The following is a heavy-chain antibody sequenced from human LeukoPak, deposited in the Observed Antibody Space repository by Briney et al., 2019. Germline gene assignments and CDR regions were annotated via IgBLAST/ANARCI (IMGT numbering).Heavy chain of an antibody. CDR2: ISSSRSYI. CDR3: ARAYYYGSGSPSNEGYYYGMDV. CDR1: GFTFSSYS. D-gene: IGHD3-10*01. V-gene: IGHV3-21*01. Sequence: GGPLRLSCAASGFTFSSYSMNWVRQAPGKGLEWVSSISSSRSYIYYADSVKGRFTISRDNAKNSLYLQMNSLRAEDTAVYYCARAYYYGSGSPSNEGYYYGMDVWGQGTTVTVSS. J-gene: IGHJ6*02.